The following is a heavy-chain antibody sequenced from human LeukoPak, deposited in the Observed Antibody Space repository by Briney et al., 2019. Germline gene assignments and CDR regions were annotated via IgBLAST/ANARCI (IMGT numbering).Heavy chain of an antibody. J-gene: IGHJ5*02. CDR3: ARGNPVAKNWFDP. V-gene: IGHV4-38-2*02. Sequence: SETLSLTCTVSGHSINSGYYWGWIRQPPGKGLEWIGSINHSGNTYYSPSLKSRVIMSVDTSKNQFSLKLSSVTAADTAVYYCARGNPVAKNWFDPWGQGTLVTVSS. CDR1: GHSINSGYY. D-gene: IGHD1-14*01. CDR2: INHSGNT.